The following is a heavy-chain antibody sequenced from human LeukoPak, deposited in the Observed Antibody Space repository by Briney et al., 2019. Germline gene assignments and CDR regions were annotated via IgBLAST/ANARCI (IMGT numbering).Heavy chain of an antibody. CDR1: GGSFSGHY. CDR3: ARGENSGSYFSYFDS. V-gene: IGHV4-34*01. D-gene: IGHD3-10*01. CDR2: IDHTGRS. J-gene: IGHJ5*01. Sequence: PSETLSPTCAVYGGSFSGHYWTWIRQPPGKGLEWIGEIDHTGRSTYNPSPTSRVTISKDSSKNQFSLSLGSVIAADTAVYFCARGENSGSYFSYFDSWAQGTPVTVSS.